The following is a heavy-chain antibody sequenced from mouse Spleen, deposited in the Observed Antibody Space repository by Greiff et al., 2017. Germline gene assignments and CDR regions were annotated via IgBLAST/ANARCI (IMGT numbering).Heavy chain of an antibody. CDR1: GFNIKDYY. CDR2: IDPEDGET. J-gene: IGHJ2*01. Sequence: EVQLQQSGAELVKPGASVKLSCTASGFNIKDYYMHWVKQRTEQGLEWIGRIDPEDGETKYAPKFQGKATITADTSSNTAYLQLSSLTSEDTAVYYCAQRYGKEYYFDYWGQGTTLTVSS. CDR3: AQRYGKEYYFDY. D-gene: IGHD2-10*02. V-gene: IGHV14-2*01.